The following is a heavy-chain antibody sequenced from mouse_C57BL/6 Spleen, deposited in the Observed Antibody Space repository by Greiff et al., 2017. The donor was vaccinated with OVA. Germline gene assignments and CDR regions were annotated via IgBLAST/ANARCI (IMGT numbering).Heavy chain of an antibody. V-gene: IGHV5-12*01. CDR2: ISNGGGST. Sequence: EVQGVESGGGLVQPGGSLKLSCAASGFTFSDYYMYWVRQTPEKRLEWVAYISNGGGSTYYPDTVKGRFTISRDNAKNTLYLQMSRLKSEDTAMYYCARQDYYGSSYPFYAMDYWGQGTSVTVSS. J-gene: IGHJ4*01. D-gene: IGHD1-1*01. CDR3: ARQDYYGSSYPFYAMDY. CDR1: GFTFSDYY.